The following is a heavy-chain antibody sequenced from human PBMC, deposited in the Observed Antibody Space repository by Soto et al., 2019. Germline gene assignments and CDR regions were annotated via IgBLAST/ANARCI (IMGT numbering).Heavy chain of an antibody. J-gene: IGHJ5*02. Sequence: QLQLQESGPGLVKPSETLSLTCTVSGGSISSSSYYWGLIRQPPGKGLEWIGSIYYSGSTYYNPSLKSRVTISVDTSKNQFSLKLSSVTAADTAVYCASPKIAFYNWFDPWGQGTLVTVSS. D-gene: IGHD3-3*02. CDR3: ASPKIAFYNWFDP. CDR1: GGSISSSSYY. V-gene: IGHV4-39*01. CDR2: IYYSGST.